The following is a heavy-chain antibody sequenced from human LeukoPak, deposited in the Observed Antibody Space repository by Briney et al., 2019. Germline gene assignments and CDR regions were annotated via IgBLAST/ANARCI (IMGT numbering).Heavy chain of an antibody. CDR2: INSDGSST. J-gene: IGHJ3*02. CDR3: ASLPPYDAFDI. CDR1: GFTFSSYA. Sequence: GGSLRLSCAASGFTFSSYAMTWVRQAPGKGLVWVSRINSDGSSTSYADSVKGRFTISRDNAKNTLYLQMNSLRAEDTAVYYCASLPPYDAFDIWGQGTMVTVSS. V-gene: IGHV3-74*01.